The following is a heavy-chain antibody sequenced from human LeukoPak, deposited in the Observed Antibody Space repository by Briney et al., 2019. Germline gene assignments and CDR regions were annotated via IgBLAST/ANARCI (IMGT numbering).Heavy chain of an antibody. V-gene: IGHV3-23*01. CDR2: ISGSGGST. Sequence: GGSLRLSCAASGFTFSNYAMSWVRQAPGKGLEWVSAISGSGGSTYYADSVKGRFTISRDNSKNTLYLQMNSLRAEDTAVYYCAKAPYSGSYYIAFDIWGQGTMVTVSS. CDR1: GFTFSNYA. CDR3: AKAPYSGSYYIAFDI. D-gene: IGHD1-26*01. J-gene: IGHJ3*02.